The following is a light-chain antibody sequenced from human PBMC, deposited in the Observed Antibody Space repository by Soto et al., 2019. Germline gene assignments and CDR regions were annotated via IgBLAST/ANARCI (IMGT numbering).Light chain of an antibody. Sequence: EIVMTQSPPTLSVSPGERATLSCRAGQSVGSKVAWYQQKPGQAPRLLIYGASTRATGIPARFSGSGSGTEFTLTISSLQSEDFAVYYCQQYNTWPRAFGQGTMVEIK. J-gene: IGKJ1*01. V-gene: IGKV3-15*01. CDR1: QSVGSK. CDR2: GAS. CDR3: QQYNTWPRA.